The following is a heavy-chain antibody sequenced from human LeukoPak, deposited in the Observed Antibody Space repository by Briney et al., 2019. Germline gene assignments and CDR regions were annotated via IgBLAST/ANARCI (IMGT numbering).Heavy chain of an antibody. J-gene: IGHJ4*02. Sequence: PGGSLRLSCAASGFTVSSNYMSWVRQAPGKGLEWVSGISWNSGSIGYADSVKGRFTISRDNAKNSLYLQMNSLRAEDMALYYCAKAQYSSGWYYFDYWGQGTLVTVSS. CDR1: GFTVSSNY. D-gene: IGHD6-19*01. V-gene: IGHV3-9*03. CDR3: AKAQYSSGWYYFDY. CDR2: ISWNSGSI.